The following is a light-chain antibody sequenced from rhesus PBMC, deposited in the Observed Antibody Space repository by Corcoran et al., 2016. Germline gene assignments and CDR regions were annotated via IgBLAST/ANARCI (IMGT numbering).Light chain of an antibody. CDR1: ENVNNY. V-gene: IGKV1-74*01. Sequence: DIQMTQSPSSLSASVGDRVTITCRASENVNNYFNWYQQKPGKAPTLLIYKASTLQSGVPSRFSGSGSGTDYTLTISSLQPEDVATYYCQHGYGTPYSFGQGTKVEIK. J-gene: IGKJ2*01. CDR2: KAS. CDR3: QHGYGTPYS.